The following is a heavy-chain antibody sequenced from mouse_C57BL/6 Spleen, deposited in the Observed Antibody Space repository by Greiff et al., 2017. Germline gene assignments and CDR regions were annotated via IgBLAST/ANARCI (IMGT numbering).Heavy chain of an antibody. CDR2: IDYDGSST. Sequence: EVKLMESEGGLVQPGSSMQLSCTASGFTFSDYYMAWVRQVPEKGLEWVANIDYDGSSTYYLDSLKSRFIISRDNAKNILYLQMSSLKSEDTATHYCAREGDWDADYFDDWGQGTTLTVSS. J-gene: IGHJ2*01. D-gene: IGHD4-1*01. V-gene: IGHV5-16*01. CDR1: GFTFSDYY. CDR3: AREGDWDADYFDD.